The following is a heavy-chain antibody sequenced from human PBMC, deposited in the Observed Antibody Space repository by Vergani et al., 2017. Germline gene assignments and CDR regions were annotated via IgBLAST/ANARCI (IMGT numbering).Heavy chain of an antibody. V-gene: IGHV4-59*01. J-gene: IGHJ5*02. CDR2: IYYSGST. Sequence: QVQLQESGPGLVKPSETLSLTCTVSGGSISSYYWSWIRQPPGKGLEWIGYIYYSGSTNYNPSLKSRVTISVDTSKNQFSLKLSSVTAADTAVYYCAGGRSDCSRTSCYTPWFDPWGQGTLVTVSS. CDR3: AGGRSDCSRTSCYTPWFDP. CDR1: GGSISSYY. D-gene: IGHD2-2*02.